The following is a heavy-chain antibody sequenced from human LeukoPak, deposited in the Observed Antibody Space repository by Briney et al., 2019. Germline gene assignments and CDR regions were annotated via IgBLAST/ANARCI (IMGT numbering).Heavy chain of an antibody. CDR1: GFTFSSYA. CDR2: IWYDGSNK. D-gene: IGHD4-17*01. Sequence: GGSLRLSCAASGFTFSSYAMSWVRQAPGKGLEWVAVIWYDGSNKYYADSVKGRFTISRDNSKNTLYLQMNSLRAEDTAVYYCARDEATTVFDYGMDVWGQGTTVTVSS. J-gene: IGHJ6*02. V-gene: IGHV3-33*08. CDR3: ARDEATTVFDYGMDV.